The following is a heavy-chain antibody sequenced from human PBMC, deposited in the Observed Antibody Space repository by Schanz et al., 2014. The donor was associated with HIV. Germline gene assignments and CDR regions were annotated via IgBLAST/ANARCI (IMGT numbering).Heavy chain of an antibody. Sequence: QVQLVESGGGVVQPGRSLRLSCAASGFSFSNYGMHWVRQAPGKGLEWVAVISYDGSNKHYADSVKGRFTVSRDNAKNTVYLQMKSLRVEDTAVYYCAKDRNYYDSRFLGKGNYYYYYGMDVWGQGTTVTVSS. J-gene: IGHJ6*02. CDR2: ISYDGSNK. CDR3: AKDRNYYDSRFLGKGNYYYYYGMDV. CDR1: GFSFSNYG. V-gene: IGHV3-30*18. D-gene: IGHD3-22*01.